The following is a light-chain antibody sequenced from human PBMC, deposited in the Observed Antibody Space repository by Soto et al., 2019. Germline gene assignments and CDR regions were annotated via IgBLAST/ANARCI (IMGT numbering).Light chain of an antibody. Sequence: EIVLTQSPGTLSLSPGERATLSCRASQSISSPYLAWYQQKPGQAPRLLIDGASSRATGVPDRFSGSGSGTDVTLTISRLEPEDCAVYYCQQYDSWTFGQGTKVEIK. CDR3: QQYDSWT. CDR2: GAS. V-gene: IGKV3-20*01. J-gene: IGKJ1*01. CDR1: QSISSPY.